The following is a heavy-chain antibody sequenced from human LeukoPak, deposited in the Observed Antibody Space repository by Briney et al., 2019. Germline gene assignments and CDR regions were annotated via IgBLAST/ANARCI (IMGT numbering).Heavy chain of an antibody. CDR1: GYTFTSYA. CDR3: ARNVGSLWFGELFDY. Sequence: ASVKVSCRASGYTFTSYAMHWVRQAPGQRLEWMGWSNAGNGNTKYSQKFQGRVTITRDTSASTAYMELSSLRSEDTAVYYCARNVGSLWFGELFDYWGQGTLVIVSS. V-gene: IGHV1-3*01. J-gene: IGHJ4*02. D-gene: IGHD3-10*01. CDR2: SNAGNGNT.